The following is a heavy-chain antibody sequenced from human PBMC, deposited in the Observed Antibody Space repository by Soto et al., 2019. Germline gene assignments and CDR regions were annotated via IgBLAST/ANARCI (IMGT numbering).Heavy chain of an antibody. CDR2: IWYDGSNK. Sequence: QVQLVESGGGVVQPGRSLRLSCAASGFTFSSCGMHWVRQAPGKGLEWVAVIWYDGSNKYYADSVKGRFTISRDNSKNTLYLQMNSLRAEDTAVYYCARDRNDYGDYGYYFDSWGHGTLVTVSS. D-gene: IGHD4-17*01. CDR3: ARDRNDYGDYGYYFDS. J-gene: IGHJ4*01. V-gene: IGHV3-33*01. CDR1: GFTFSSCG.